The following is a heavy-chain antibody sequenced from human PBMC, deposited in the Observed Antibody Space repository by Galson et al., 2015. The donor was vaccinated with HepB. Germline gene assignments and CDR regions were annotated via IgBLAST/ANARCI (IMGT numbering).Heavy chain of an antibody. D-gene: IGHD3-22*01. J-gene: IGHJ3*02. CDR2: ISGSGGST. V-gene: IGHV3-23*01. Sequence: SLRLSCAASGFTFSSYAMSWVRQAPGKGLEWVSAISGSGGSTYYADSVKGRFTISRDNSKNTLYLQMNSLRAEDTAVYYCAKYVTMIVVVPKGSFFDIWGQGTMVTVSS. CDR3: AKYVTMIVVVPKGSFFDI. CDR1: GFTFSSYA.